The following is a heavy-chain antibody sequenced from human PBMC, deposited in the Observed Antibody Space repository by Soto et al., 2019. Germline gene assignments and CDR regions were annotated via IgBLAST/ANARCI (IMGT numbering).Heavy chain of an antibody. CDR3: ARQAAGNIGWFDP. CDR1: GGSISSYY. V-gene: IGHV4-59*08. D-gene: IGHD6-13*01. CDR2: IYYSGST. J-gene: IGHJ5*02. Sequence: SETLSLTCTVSGGSISSYYWSWIRQPPGKGLEWIGYIYYSGSTNYNPSLKSRVPISVDTSKNQFSLKLSSVTAADTAVYYCARQAAGNIGWFDPWGQGTLVTVSS.